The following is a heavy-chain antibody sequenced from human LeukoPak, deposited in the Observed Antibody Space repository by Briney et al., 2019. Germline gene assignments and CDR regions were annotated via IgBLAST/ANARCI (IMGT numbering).Heavy chain of an antibody. V-gene: IGHV4-39*01. CDR1: GGSVSSSSYY. D-gene: IGHD3-22*01. Sequence: SETLSLTCTVSGGSVSSSSYYWGWIRQPPGKGLEWIGSIYYSGSTYYNPSLKSRVAISVDTSKNQFSLKLSSVTAADTAVYYCARRSYYDSSGYYYSVFDIWGQGTMVTVSS. J-gene: IGHJ3*02. CDR3: ARRSYYDSSGYYYSVFDI. CDR2: IYYSGST.